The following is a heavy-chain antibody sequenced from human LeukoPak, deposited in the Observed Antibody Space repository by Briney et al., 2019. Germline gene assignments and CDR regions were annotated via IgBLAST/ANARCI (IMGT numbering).Heavy chain of an antibody. CDR1: GFTFSNYI. CDR3: ARDLGQYYDTSDNWFDP. D-gene: IGHD3-22*01. V-gene: IGHV3-30*04. Sequence: PGGSLRLSCAASGFTFSNYIMHWVRQAPGKGLDWVAVILENGSNQYYADSVKGRFTISRDNAKNTLNLQMNSLRAEDTAVYYCARDLGQYYDTSDNWFDPWGQGTLVTVSS. CDR2: ILENGSNQ. J-gene: IGHJ5*02.